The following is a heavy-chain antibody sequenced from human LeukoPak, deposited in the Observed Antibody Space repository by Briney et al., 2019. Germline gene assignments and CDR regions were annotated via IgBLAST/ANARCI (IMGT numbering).Heavy chain of an antibody. CDR2: ISWNSGSI. CDR3: AKAYYDSSGLDY. CDR1: GFTFNDYA. J-gene: IGHJ4*02. Sequence: GGSLRLSCAASGFTFNDYAMHWVRQAPGKGLEWVSGISWNSGSIGYADSVKGRFTISRDNAKNSLYLQMNSLRAEDTALYYCAKAYYDSSGLDYWGQGTLVTVSS. D-gene: IGHD3-22*01. V-gene: IGHV3-9*01.